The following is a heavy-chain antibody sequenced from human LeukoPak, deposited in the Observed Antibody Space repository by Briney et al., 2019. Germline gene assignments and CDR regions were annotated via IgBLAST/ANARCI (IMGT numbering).Heavy chain of an antibody. Sequence: SETLSLTCTVSGGSISSSSYYWGWIRQPPGKGLEWIGYIYHSGSTYYNPSLKSRVTISVDRSKNQFSLKLSCVTAADTAVYYCASEVVRGVPDYYYYYMDVWGKGTTVTVSS. D-gene: IGHD3-10*01. CDR3: ASEVVRGVPDYYYYYMDV. CDR1: GGSISSSSYY. CDR2: IYHSGST. V-gene: IGHV4-39*07. J-gene: IGHJ6*03.